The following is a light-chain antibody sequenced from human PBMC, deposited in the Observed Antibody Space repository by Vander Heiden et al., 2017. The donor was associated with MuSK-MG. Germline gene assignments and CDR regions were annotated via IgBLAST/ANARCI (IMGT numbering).Light chain of an antibody. V-gene: IGLV1-44*01. Sequence: QSVLTPPPSASGTPGQRVTISCSGSSSSIGSNTVDWYQQLPGPAPKLLIYSNNQRPSGVPDRFSGSKSGTSASLAISRLQSEDEADYYCAAWDDSLNGVVFGGGTKLTVL. CDR2: SNN. CDR3: AAWDDSLNGVV. J-gene: IGLJ2*01. CDR1: SSSIGSNT.